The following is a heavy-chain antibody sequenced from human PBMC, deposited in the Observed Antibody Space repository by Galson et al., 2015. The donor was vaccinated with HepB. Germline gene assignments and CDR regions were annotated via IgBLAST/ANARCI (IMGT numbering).Heavy chain of an antibody. D-gene: IGHD3-3*01. V-gene: IGHV1-69*13. CDR3: ASVPTYYDFWSGYYNPEGMDV. J-gene: IGHJ6*02. CDR1: GGTFSSYA. Sequence: SVKVSCKASGGTFSSYAISWVRQAPGQGLEWMGGIIPIFGTANYAQKFQGRVTITADESTSTAYMELSSLRSEDTAVYYCASVPTYYDFWSGYYNPEGMDVWGQGTTVTVSS. CDR2: IIPIFGTA.